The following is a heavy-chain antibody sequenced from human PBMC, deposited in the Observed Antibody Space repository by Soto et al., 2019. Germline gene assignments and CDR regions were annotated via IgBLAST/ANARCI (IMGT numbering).Heavy chain of an antibody. CDR2: ITGSGSST. V-gene: IGHV3-23*01. D-gene: IGHD4-17*01. J-gene: IGHJ3*02. Sequence: EVQLLDSGGGLVQPGGSLRLSCAASGFTFSSYAMNWVRQAPGKGLEWVSAITGSGSSTDYADSVKGRFTMSRDNSKNTLHLQMNSLRAEDTAVYYCVVGYGDYVYTFDIWGQGTMVTVSS. CDR1: GFTFSSYA. CDR3: VVGYGDYVYTFDI.